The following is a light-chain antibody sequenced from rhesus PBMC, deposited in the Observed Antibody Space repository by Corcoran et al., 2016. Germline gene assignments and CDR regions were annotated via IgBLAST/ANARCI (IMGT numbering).Light chain of an antibody. CDR2: ASS. CDR3: QQYDDLPYT. V-gene: IGKV1-19*01. Sequence: DIQMTQSPSSLSASVGDKVTITCHASQDIRTWLAWYQQKQGTAPKPLIYASSSLQSGVPSRLSGSGSGADYTLTINSLQPEDFAIYYCQQYDDLPYTFGLGTKVEIK. CDR1: QDIRTW. J-gene: IGKJ2*01.